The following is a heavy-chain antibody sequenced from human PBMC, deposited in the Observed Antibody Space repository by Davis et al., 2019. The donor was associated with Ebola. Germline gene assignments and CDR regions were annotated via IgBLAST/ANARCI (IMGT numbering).Heavy chain of an antibody. J-gene: IGHJ6*02. D-gene: IGHD2-15*01. CDR1: GGSISSGGYY. Sequence: LRLSCTVSGGSISSGGYYWSWIRQHPGKGLEWIGYIYYSGSTYYNPSLKSRVTISVDTSKNQFSLKLSSVTAADTAVYYCARGRVVVVVAAIYYYYGMDVWGQGTTVTVSS. V-gene: IGHV4-31*03. CDR2: IYYSGST. CDR3: ARGRVVVVVAAIYYYYGMDV.